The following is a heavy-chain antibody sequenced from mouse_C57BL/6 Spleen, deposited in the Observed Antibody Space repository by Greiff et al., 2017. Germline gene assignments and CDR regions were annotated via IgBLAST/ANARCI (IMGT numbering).Heavy chain of an antibody. CDR3: ARERRDYEAFAY. Sequence: QVQLQQPGAELVKPGASVKLSCKASGYTFTSYWMHWVKQRPGQGLEWIGMIHPNSGSTNYNEKFKSKATLTVDKSSSTAYMQLSSLTSEDSAVYYCARERRDYEAFAYWGQGTLVTVSA. D-gene: IGHD2-4*01. CDR1: GYTFTSYW. J-gene: IGHJ3*01. V-gene: IGHV1-64*01. CDR2: IHPNSGST.